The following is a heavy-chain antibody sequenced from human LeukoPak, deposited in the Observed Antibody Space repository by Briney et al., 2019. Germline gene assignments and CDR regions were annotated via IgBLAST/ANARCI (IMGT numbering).Heavy chain of an antibody. D-gene: IGHD3-16*02. CDR1: GGSISTSNYY. Sequence: SETLSLTCTVSGGSISTSNYYWGWIRQPPGKGLEHIGSINHSGSTFYNPSLKSRVTISGDSSKNQFSLKLDSVTAADTAVYYCVRDQGGVTVFDYWGQGTLVTVSS. J-gene: IGHJ4*02. CDR2: INHSGST. CDR3: VRDQGGVTVFDY. V-gene: IGHV4-39*07.